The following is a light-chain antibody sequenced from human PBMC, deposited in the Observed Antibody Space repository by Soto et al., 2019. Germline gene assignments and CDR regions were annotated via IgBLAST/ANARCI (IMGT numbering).Light chain of an antibody. CDR2: SVS. J-gene: IGKJ1*01. Sequence: VLTQSPDTLSLSPGDRATLSCRANQRASRQYLSWYQQRHGQPPRLLIYSVSMRADGIPDRFSGSGSGSEFTLTINRLEPEDFAVYYCQDFDSPQWTFGQGTKIEN. CDR1: QRASRQY. V-gene: IGKV3-20*01. CDR3: QDFDSPQWT.